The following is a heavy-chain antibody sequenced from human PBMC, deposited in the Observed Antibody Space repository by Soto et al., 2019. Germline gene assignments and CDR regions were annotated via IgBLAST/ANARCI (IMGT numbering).Heavy chain of an antibody. Sequence: SETLSLTCTVSGGSIISGGYYWSWIRQHPGKGLEWIGYIYYSGSTYYNPSLKSRVTISVDTSKNQFSLKLSSVTAADTAVYYCAREASYGSGSYYKYNWFDPWGQGTLVTVSS. J-gene: IGHJ5*02. CDR3: AREASYGSGSYYKYNWFDP. CDR2: IYYSGST. V-gene: IGHV4-31*03. D-gene: IGHD3-10*01. CDR1: GGSIISGGYY.